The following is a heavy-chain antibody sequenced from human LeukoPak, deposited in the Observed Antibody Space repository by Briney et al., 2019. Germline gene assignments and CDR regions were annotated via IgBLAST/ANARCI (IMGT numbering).Heavy chain of an antibody. J-gene: IGHJ3*01. CDR3: ARAEGVAHAFDV. CDR2: IYRSGST. CDR1: GGSISSGGYY. V-gene: IGHV4-30-2*01. D-gene: IGHD5-12*01. Sequence: PSQTLSLTCTVSGGSISSGGYYWSWIRQPPGKGLEWIGYIYRSGSTYYNPSLKSRVTISVDKSKNQFSLKLSSVTAADTAVYYCARAEGVAHAFDVWGQGTMVTVSS.